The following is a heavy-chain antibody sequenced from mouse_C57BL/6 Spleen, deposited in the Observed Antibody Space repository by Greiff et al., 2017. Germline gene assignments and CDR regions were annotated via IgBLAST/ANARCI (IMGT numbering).Heavy chain of an antibody. CDR1: GFSLSTSGMG. D-gene: IGHD1-3*01. J-gene: IGHJ4*01. Sequence: ESGPGILQSSQTLSLTCSFSGFSLSTSGMGVSWIRQPSGKGLEWLAHIYWDDDKRYNPSLKSRLTISKDTSRNQVSLKITSVDTADTATYYCARRGDNHYAMDYWGQGTSVTVSS. CDR3: ARRGDNHYAMDY. CDR2: IYWDDDK. V-gene: IGHV8-12*01.